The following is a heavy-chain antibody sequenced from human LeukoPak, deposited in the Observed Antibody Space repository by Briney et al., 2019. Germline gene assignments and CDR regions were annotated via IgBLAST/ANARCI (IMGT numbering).Heavy chain of an antibody. J-gene: IGHJ5*02. Sequence: PSQTLSLTCTVSGGSISSGGYYWSWIRQHPGKGLEWIGYIYYSGSTYYNPSLKSRVTISVDTSKNQFSLKLSSVTAADTAVYYCARGKGVVISRGFDPWGQGTLVTVSS. CDR2: IYYSGST. D-gene: IGHD3-3*01. CDR3: ARGKGVVISRGFDP. V-gene: IGHV4-31*03. CDR1: GGSISSGGYY.